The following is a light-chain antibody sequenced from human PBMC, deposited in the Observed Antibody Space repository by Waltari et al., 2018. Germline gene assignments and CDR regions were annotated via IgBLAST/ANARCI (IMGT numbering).Light chain of an antibody. CDR2: WAS. Sequence: DIVMTQSPDSLAVSLGERATNNCKASQSVSYSSNNKNYLAWYQQKPGQPPKLLIYWASTRESGVPDRFSGSGSGTDFTLTISSLQAEDVAVYYCQQYYSTPPAFGGGTKVGIK. CDR3: QQYYSTPPA. J-gene: IGKJ4*01. CDR1: QSVSYSSNNKNY. V-gene: IGKV4-1*01.